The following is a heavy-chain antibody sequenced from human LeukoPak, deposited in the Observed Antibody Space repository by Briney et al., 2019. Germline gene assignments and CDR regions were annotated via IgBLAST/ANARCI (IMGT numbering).Heavy chain of an antibody. V-gene: IGHV1-18*01. Sequence: AIVKVSCKASGYTFTSYGISWVRQAPGQGLEWMGWISAYNGNTNYAQKLQGRVTMTTDTSTSTAYMELRSLRSEDTAVYYCARRRWSGYYEGFDYWGQGTLVTVSS. CDR1: GYTFTSYG. D-gene: IGHD3-3*01. J-gene: IGHJ4*02. CDR2: ISAYNGNT. CDR3: ARRRWSGYYEGFDY.